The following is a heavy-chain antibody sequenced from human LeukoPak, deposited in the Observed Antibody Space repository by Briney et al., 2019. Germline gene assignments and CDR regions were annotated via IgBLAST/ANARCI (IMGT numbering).Heavy chain of an antibody. Sequence: ASVKVACKASGYTFTSYDINWVRQATGQGLEWMGWMNPNSGNTGYAQKFQGRVTMTRNTSISTAYMELSSLRSEDTAVYYCARGTVCGSGGKCSGSWYYDYWGQGTLVTVSS. CDR3: ARGTVCGSGGKCSGSWYYDY. J-gene: IGHJ4*02. D-gene: IGHD6-13*01. CDR1: GYTFTSYD. V-gene: IGHV1-8*01. CDR2: MNPNSGNT.